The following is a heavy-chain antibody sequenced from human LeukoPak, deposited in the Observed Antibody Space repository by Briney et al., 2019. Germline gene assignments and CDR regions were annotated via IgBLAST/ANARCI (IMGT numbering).Heavy chain of an antibody. J-gene: IGHJ4*02. CDR2: ISTSSSYI. Sequence: PGGSLRLSCAASGFTFSAYSMNWVRQAPGKGLGWVSSISTSSSYIYYADSVKGRFTISRYNAKNSMYLQMNSLRAEDTAVYYCARGARITIFGEGGDIDYWGQGTLATVSS. D-gene: IGHD3-3*01. V-gene: IGHV3-21*01. CDR3: ARGARITIFGEGGDIDY. CDR1: GFTFSAYS.